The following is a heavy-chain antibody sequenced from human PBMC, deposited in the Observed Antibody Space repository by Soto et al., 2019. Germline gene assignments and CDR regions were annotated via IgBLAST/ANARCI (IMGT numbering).Heavy chain of an antibody. CDR2: INHSGST. Sequence: SETLSLTCAVYGGSFSGYYWSWIRQPPGKGLEWIGEINHSGSTNYNPSLKSRVTISVDTSKNQFSLKLSSVTAADTAVYYCARHFYSSSWYYGYWFDPWGQGTLVTVSS. D-gene: IGHD6-13*01. J-gene: IGHJ5*02. V-gene: IGHV4-34*01. CDR3: ARHFYSSSWYYGYWFDP. CDR1: GGSFSGYY.